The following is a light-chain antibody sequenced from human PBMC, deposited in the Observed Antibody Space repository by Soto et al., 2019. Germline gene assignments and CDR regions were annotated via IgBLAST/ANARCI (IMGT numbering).Light chain of an antibody. CDR3: LHHNTYPPYT. J-gene: IGKJ2*01. CDR2: AAS. Sequence: DIQMTQSPSSLSASVGDRVTITCRASQGIRNDLGWYQQKPGKAPKRLIYAASSLQSGVPSRFSCSGSGTEFCLTISCLQPEDFATYYCLHHNTYPPYTFGQGTKLEIK. V-gene: IGKV1-17*01. CDR1: QGIRND.